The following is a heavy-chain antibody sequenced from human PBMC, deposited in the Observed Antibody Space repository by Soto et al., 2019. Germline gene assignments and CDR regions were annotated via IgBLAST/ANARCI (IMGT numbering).Heavy chain of an antibody. CDR3: ARISLVSYDLKYFDD. V-gene: IGHV3-72*01. CDR1: GFTFSDHY. Sequence: EVQLVESGGGLVQPGGSLRLSCAASGFTFSDHYVDWVRQAPGKGLEWLARIRNKANSYSTEYAASAKGRFTISRDDSKNLGYLQMRSLKTQDTAVYYCARISLVSYDLKYFDDWGQVTLVTVSS. CDR2: IRNKANSYST. J-gene: IGHJ4*02. D-gene: IGHD3-3*01.